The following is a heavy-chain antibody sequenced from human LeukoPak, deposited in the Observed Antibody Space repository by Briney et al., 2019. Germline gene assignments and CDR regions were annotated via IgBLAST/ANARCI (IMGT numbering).Heavy chain of an antibody. CDR1: GYTFTGYY. V-gene: IGHV1-69-2*01. D-gene: IGHD3-10*01. J-gene: IGHJ4*02. CDR3: AISMVRGVIHPN. Sequence: ASVKVSCKASGYTFTGYYMHWVRQAPGKGLEWMGLVDPEDGETIYAEKFQGRVTITADTSTDTAYMELSSPRSEDTAVYYCAISMVRGVIHPNWGQGTLVTVSS. CDR2: VDPEDGET.